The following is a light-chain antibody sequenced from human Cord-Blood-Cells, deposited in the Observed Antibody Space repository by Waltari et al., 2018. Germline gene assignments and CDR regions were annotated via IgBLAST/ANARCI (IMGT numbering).Light chain of an antibody. CDR1: SSNIGSNT. CDR2: SNN. CDR3: AAWDDSLNGLV. V-gene: IGLV1-44*01. Sequence: QSVLTQPPSASGTPGQRVTISCSGSSSNIGSNTVNWYQQLPGTAPKLCIYSNNQRPSWVPDRFSGTKSGTSASLAISGLQSEDEADYYCAAWDDSLNGLVFGGGTKLTVL. J-gene: IGLJ2*01.